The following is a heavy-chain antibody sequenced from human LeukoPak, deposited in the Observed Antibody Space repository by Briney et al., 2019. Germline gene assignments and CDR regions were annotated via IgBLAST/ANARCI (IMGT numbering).Heavy chain of an antibody. V-gene: IGHV4-59*01. D-gene: IGHD4-11*01. CDR3: ARLRGNYFPDY. Sequence: SETLSLTCTVSGDSISGYYWTWIRQPPGKGLEWIGYIYYRGSINYNPSLKSRLTISVDTSKNQFSLKLSSVTAADTAVYYCARLRGNYFPDYWGQGTLVTVSS. CDR2: IYYRGSI. CDR1: GDSISGYY. J-gene: IGHJ4*02.